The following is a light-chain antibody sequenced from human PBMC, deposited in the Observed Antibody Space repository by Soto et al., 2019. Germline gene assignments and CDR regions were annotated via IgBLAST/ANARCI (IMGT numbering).Light chain of an antibody. J-gene: IGKJ4*01. CDR2: DAS. CDR1: QDISNY. Sequence: DIQMTQSPSSLSASVGDRVTITCQASQDISNYLNWYQQKPGKAPKLLIYDASNLETGVPSRFSGSGSGTDVTVTISSLQPEDIATYYCQQYDNRPLPFGGGTKVETK. CDR3: QQYDNRPLP. V-gene: IGKV1-33*01.